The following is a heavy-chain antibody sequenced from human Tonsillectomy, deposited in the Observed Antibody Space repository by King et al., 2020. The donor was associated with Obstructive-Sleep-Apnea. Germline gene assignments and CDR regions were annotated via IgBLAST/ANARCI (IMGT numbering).Heavy chain of an antibody. CDR2: IYYSGST. V-gene: IGHV4-31*03. Sequence: PLQESGPGLVKPSQTLSLTCTVSGGSISSGGYYWSWIRQHPGKGLEWIGYIYYSGSTYYNPSLKSRVTISVDTSKNQFSLKLSSVTAADTAVYYCARAEDSGSAVDYWGQGTLVTVSS. D-gene: IGHD1-26*01. CDR1: GGSISSGGYY. CDR3: ARAEDSGSAVDY. J-gene: IGHJ4*02.